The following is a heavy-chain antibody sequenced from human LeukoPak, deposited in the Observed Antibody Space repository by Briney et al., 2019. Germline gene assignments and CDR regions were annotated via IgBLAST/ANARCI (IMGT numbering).Heavy chain of an antibody. D-gene: IGHD3-3*01. Sequence: GASVKVSCKASGYTFTSYDINWVRQATGQGLEWMGWMNPNSGNTGYAQKFQGRVTMTRNTSISTAYMELSSLRSEDTAVYYCARGGLRFLEWLLFSKYYYYMDVWGKGTTVTVSS. CDR1: GYTFTSYD. CDR3: ARGGLRFLEWLLFSKYYYYMDV. J-gene: IGHJ6*03. CDR2: MNPNSGNT. V-gene: IGHV1-8*01.